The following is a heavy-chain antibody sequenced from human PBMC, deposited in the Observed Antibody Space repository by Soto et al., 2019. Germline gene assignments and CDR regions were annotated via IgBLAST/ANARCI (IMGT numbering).Heavy chain of an antibody. CDR1: GGTFSSYA. D-gene: IGHD5-18*01. J-gene: IGHJ6*02. V-gene: IGHV1-69*13. Sequence: GASVKVSCKASGGTFSSYAISWVRQAPGQGLEWMGGIIPIFGTANYAQKFQGRVTITADESTSTAYMELSSLRSEDTAVYYCARGYVDTAMVAAYGMDVWGQGTTVTVSS. CDR2: IIPIFGTA. CDR3: ARGYVDTAMVAAYGMDV.